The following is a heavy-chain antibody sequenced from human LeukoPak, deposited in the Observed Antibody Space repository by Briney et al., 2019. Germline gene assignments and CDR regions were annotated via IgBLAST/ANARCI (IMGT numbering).Heavy chain of an antibody. D-gene: IGHD3-10*01. J-gene: IGHJ4*02. CDR1: GFTFSSYA. V-gene: IGHV3-64D*09. CDR3: ASGYGSGPYYKGYFDY. CDR2: ISNDGDRT. Sequence: TGGSLRLSCSASGFTFSSYAMHWVRQAPGKGLEYVSVISNDGDRTYYADSVKGRFTISRDNSKNTLYLQMSSLRAEDTAVYYCASGYGSGPYYKGYFDYWGQGTLVTVSS.